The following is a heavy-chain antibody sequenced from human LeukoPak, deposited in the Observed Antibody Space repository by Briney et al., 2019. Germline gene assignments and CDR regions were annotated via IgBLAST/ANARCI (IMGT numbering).Heavy chain of an antibody. CDR2: ISGSGSST. CDR1: GFTFSSYA. CDR3: AKRFCGYEFDY. V-gene: IGHV3-23*01. J-gene: IGHJ4*02. Sequence: GGSLRLSCVASGFTFSSYAMSWVRQAPGKGLEWVSAISGSGSSTYYADSVKGRFTISRDNSKNTLYLQMISLRAEDSAVYYCAKRFCGYEFDYWGQGTLVTVSS. D-gene: IGHD5-12*01.